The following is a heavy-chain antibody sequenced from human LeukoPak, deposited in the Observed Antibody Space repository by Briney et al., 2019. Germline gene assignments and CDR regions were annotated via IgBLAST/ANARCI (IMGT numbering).Heavy chain of an antibody. CDR1: GFTFSSYE. CDR2: ISRSGSTI. Sequence: GGSLRLSCAASGFTFSSYEMNWVRQAPGKGLEWVSYISRSGSTIYYADSVKGRFSISRDNAKNSLYLQMNSLRAEDTAVYYCAELGITMIGGVWGKGTTVTISS. CDR3: AELGITMIGGV. D-gene: IGHD3-10*02. V-gene: IGHV3-48*03. J-gene: IGHJ6*04.